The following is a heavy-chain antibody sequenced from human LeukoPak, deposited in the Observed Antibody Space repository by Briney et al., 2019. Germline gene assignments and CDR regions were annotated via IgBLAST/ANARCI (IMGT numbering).Heavy chain of an antibody. CDR3: TRAAYNSSPDY. V-gene: IGHV3-74*01. Sequence: GGSLRLSCAASGFTFSNYWMVWVRQSPEKGLLWVSHIVSDGSVTSYADSVKGRFTMSRDNAKDTLCLQMDSLKTEDTAVYYCTRAAYNSSPDYWGQGTLVTVSS. J-gene: IGHJ4*02. D-gene: IGHD2-21*01. CDR1: GFTFSNYW. CDR2: IVSDGSVT.